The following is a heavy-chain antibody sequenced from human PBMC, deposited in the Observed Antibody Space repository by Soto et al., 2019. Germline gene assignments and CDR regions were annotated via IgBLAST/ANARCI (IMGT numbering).Heavy chain of an antibody. Sequence: EVQLLESGGALVQPGGSLRLSCAASGFKFDSYAMSWVRQAPGKGLEWVSALSGTGDSTDYADSVKGRFTISRDDSKTTLYLQMSILRAEDTAVYDCAKATGYYGSGTFFHWGQGTLVTVSS. CDR1: GFKFDSYA. D-gene: IGHD3-10*01. CDR3: AKATGYYGSGTFFH. V-gene: IGHV3-23*01. J-gene: IGHJ4*02. CDR2: LSGTGDST.